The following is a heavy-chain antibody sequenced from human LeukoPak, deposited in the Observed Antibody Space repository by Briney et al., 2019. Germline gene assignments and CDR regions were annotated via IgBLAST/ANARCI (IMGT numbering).Heavy chain of an antibody. CDR2: MNPDSDDA. J-gene: IGHJ4*02. Sequence: ASVKVSCKASGYTFSNYDINWVRQASGQGLEWMGWMNPDSDDADYAQKFQGRFSITMNTSITTAYMELSSLGFEDTAVYFCTRGWDSWGQGTLVTVSS. CDR1: GYTFSNYD. V-gene: IGHV1-8*01. CDR3: TRGWDS.